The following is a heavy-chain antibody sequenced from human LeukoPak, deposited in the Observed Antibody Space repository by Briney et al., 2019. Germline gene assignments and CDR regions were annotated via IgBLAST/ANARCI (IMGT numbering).Heavy chain of an antibody. Sequence: PGRSLRLSCAASGFTFSSYGMHWVRQAPGKGLEWVAVIWYDGSNKYYADSVKGRFTISRDNSKNTLYLQMNSLRAEDTAVYYCAKDRPLVVVTATFDYWGQGTLVTVSS. CDR3: AKDRPLVVVTATFDY. V-gene: IGHV3-33*06. CDR2: IWYDGSNK. J-gene: IGHJ4*02. D-gene: IGHD2-21*02. CDR1: GFTFSSYG.